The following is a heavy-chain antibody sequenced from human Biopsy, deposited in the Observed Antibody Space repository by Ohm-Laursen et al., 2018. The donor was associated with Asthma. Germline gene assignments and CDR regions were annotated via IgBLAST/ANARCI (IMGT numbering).Heavy chain of an antibody. D-gene: IGHD6-19*01. Sequence: GTLSLTCSVYGGSTSSFYWSWIRQSPEKGLEWMGYVYWTGSTNYNPSLKSRITMSVDTSKSRMFLELTSVTAADTAIYYCVRAVRNEQWLAPFDYWGQGKPVTVSS. CDR2: VYWTGST. CDR1: GGSTSSFY. J-gene: IGHJ4*02. CDR3: VRAVRNEQWLAPFDY. V-gene: IGHV4-59*01.